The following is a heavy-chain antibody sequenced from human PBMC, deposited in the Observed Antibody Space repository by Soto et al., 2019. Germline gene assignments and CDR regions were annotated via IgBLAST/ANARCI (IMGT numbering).Heavy chain of an antibody. CDR2: ISSSSSTI. V-gene: IGHV3-48*02. CDR1: GFTFSSYR. Sequence: PXGSLRLTFAASGFTFSSYRMNWVRQAPGKGLEWVSYISSSSSTIYYADSVKGRFTISRDNAKNSLYLQMNSLRDEDTAVYYCAGSYPDAFDIWGQGTMVTVSS. D-gene: IGHD1-26*01. CDR3: AGSYPDAFDI. J-gene: IGHJ3*02.